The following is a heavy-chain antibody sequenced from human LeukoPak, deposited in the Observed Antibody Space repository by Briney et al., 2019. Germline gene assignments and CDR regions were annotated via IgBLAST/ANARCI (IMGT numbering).Heavy chain of an antibody. J-gene: IGHJ6*03. Sequence: GGSLRLSCAASAITFSTYAMSWVRQAPGKGLEGVSGISGGAGSTYYADSVKGRFTISRDNSKNTLYLQMNSLRAEDTAVYYCAKDKYNFWSGSNYYYMDVWGKGTTVTVSS. D-gene: IGHD3-3*01. CDR3: AKDKYNFWSGSNYYYMDV. CDR2: ISGGAGST. V-gene: IGHV3-23*01. CDR1: AITFSTYA.